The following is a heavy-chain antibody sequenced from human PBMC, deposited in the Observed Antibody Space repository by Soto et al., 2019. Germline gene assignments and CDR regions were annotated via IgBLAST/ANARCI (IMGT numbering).Heavy chain of an antibody. CDR2: IFSNDEK. CDR1: GFSLSNSRMG. Sequence: QVTLKESGPVLVKPTETLTLTCTVSGFSLSNSRMGVSWIRQPPGKALEWLAHIFSNDEKSYSTSLKSRLTISKDTSKSQVVLTMTNMDPVDTATYYCARCFIMTTVDPACDYWGQGTLVTVSS. D-gene: IGHD4-17*01. CDR3: ARCFIMTTVDPACDY. V-gene: IGHV2-26*01. J-gene: IGHJ4*02.